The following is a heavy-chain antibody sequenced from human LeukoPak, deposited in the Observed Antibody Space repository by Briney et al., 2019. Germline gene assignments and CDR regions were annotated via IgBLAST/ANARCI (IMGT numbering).Heavy chain of an antibody. CDR3: ARDAFQGSSWSNWFDS. CDR2: INANTGST. Sequence: AASVKVSCKASDYTFNTNGLNWVRQAPGQGLEWMGWINANTGSTNYAQIFQGRVTMTTDTSTSTAYMELTSLTSDDTAIYYCARDAFQGSSWSNWFDSWGQGTLVIVSS. J-gene: IGHJ5*01. D-gene: IGHD6-13*01. CDR1: DYTFNTNG. V-gene: IGHV1-18*01.